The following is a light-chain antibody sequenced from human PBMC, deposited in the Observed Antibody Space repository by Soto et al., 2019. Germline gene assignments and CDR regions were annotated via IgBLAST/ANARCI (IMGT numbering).Light chain of an antibody. CDR1: QSVSSSY. CDR3: HQYDSSPLT. J-gene: IGKJ4*01. V-gene: IGKV3-20*01. Sequence: EIGLTQSPSTLSLSPGERATLSCRASQSVSSSYLAWYQQKPGQAPRLLIYGASSRATGIPDRFSGSGSGTDFTLTISRLEPEDFAVYYCHQYDSSPLTFGGGTKVEIK. CDR2: GAS.